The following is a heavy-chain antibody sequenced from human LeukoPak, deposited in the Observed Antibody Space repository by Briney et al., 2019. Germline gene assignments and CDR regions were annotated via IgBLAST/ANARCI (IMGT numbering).Heavy chain of an antibody. CDR1: GFTFSSYA. CDR3: ARDLWAVAGVPFDY. V-gene: IGHV3-30-3*01. Sequence: GRSLRLSCEASGFTFSSYAMHWVRQAPGKGLEWVAVISYDGSNKYYADSVKGRFTISRDNSKNTLYLQMNSLRAEDTAVYYCARDLWAVAGVPFDYWGQGTLVTVSS. J-gene: IGHJ4*02. D-gene: IGHD6-19*01. CDR2: ISYDGSNK.